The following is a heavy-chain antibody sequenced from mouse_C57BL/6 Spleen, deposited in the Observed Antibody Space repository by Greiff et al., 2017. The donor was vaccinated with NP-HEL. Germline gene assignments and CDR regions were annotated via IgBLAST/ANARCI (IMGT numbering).Heavy chain of an antibody. CDR3: AALITTVVVRGDY. CDR1: GYSFTDYN. V-gene: IGHV1-39*01. CDR2: INPNYGTT. D-gene: IGHD1-1*01. J-gene: IGHJ2*01. Sequence: VQLQQSGPELVKPGASVKISCKASGYSFTDYNMNWVKQSHGQSLEWIGVINPNYGTTSYNQKFKGKATLTVDQSSSTAYMQLNSLTSEDSAVYYCAALITTVVVRGDYWGQGTTLTVSS.